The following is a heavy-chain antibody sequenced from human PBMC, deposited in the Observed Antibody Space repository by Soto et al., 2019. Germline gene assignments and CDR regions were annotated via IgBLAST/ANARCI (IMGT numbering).Heavy chain of an antibody. CDR2: ISGSGGST. D-gene: IGHD1-1*01. V-gene: IGHV3-23*01. CDR3: ASRPYPQLDYYYYGMDV. J-gene: IGHJ6*02. Sequence: GGSLRLSCAASGFTFSSYAMSWVRQAPGKGLEWVSAISGSGGSTYYADSVKGRFTISRDNSKNTLYLQMNSLRAEDTAVYYCASRPYPQLDYYYYGMDVWGQGTTVTVSS. CDR1: GFTFSSYA.